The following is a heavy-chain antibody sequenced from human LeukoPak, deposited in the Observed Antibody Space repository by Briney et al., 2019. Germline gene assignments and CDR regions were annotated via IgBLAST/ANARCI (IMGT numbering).Heavy chain of an antibody. CDR2: INPNSGGT. Sequence: ASVKVSCKASGYTFTGYYMHWVRQTPGQGLEWMGWINPNSGGTNYAQKFQGRVTMTRDTSISTAYMELSRLRSDDTAVYYCARVRSRYGDYTDAFDIWGQGTMVTVSS. CDR3: ARVRSRYGDYTDAFDI. V-gene: IGHV1-2*02. CDR1: GYTFTGYY. D-gene: IGHD4-17*01. J-gene: IGHJ3*02.